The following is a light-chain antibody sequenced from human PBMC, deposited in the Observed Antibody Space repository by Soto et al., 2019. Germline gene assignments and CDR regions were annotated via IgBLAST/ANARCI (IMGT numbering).Light chain of an antibody. CDR2: EVS. CDR1: SSDVGGYNY. Sequence: QSALTQPASVSGSPGQSITISCTGTSSDVGGYNYVSWYQQHPGKAPKLMIYEVSNRPSGVSNRFSGSKSGNTASLTISGLQAEDEADYYCSSYTSSTHYVFGTETKVTVL. J-gene: IGLJ1*01. CDR3: SSYTSSTHYV. V-gene: IGLV2-14*01.